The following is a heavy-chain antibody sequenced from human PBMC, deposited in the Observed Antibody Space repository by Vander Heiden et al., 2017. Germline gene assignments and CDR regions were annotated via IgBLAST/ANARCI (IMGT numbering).Heavy chain of an antibody. J-gene: IGHJ4*02. Sequence: QLQLVQSGAEAKKPGASAKVSCRASGSPFTSCGISWVRQAPGQGLEWMGWISAYNGNTNYAQKLQGRVTMTTDTSTSTAYMELRSLRSDDTAVYYCARVVRHSGSYGAPPDYWGQGTLVTVSS. D-gene: IGHD1-26*01. CDR1: GSPFTSCG. CDR3: ARVVRHSGSYGAPPDY. V-gene: IGHV1-18*01. CDR2: ISAYNGNT.